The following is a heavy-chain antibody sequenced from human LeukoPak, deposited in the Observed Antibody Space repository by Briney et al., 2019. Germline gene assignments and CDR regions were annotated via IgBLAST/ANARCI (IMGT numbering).Heavy chain of an antibody. D-gene: IGHD1-1*01. CDR1: GYTLTELS. CDR2: FDPEDGET. J-gene: IGHJ4*02. Sequence: ASVKVSCKVSGYTLTELSMHWVRQAPGKGLEWMGGFDPEDGETIYAQKFQGRVTITADESTSTAYMELSSLRSEDTAVYYCAANWRDFDYWGQGTLVTVSS. V-gene: IGHV1-24*01. CDR3: AANWRDFDY.